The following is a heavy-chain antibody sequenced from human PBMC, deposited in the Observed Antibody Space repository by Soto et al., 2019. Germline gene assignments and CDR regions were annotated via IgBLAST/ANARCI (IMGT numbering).Heavy chain of an antibody. V-gene: IGHV1-18*01. CDR2: VNIYRGTT. J-gene: IGHJ4*02. D-gene: IGHD5-18*01. Sequence: QVQLVQSGAEVRKPGASVKVSCKASGYTFTDYGISWVRQTPGQGLQWMGWVNIYRGTTNYAQKFQDRVTMTTDTATSTAYLELRSLRSDDTAVDYYARERGGDSYGDSWGQGTLVTVSS. CDR3: ARERGGDSYGDS. CDR1: GYTFTDYG.